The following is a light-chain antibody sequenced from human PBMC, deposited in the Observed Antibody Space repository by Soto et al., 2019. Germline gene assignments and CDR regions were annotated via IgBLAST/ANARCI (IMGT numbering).Light chain of an antibody. CDR2: GAS. V-gene: IGKV3-20*01. J-gene: IGKJ4*01. CDR3: QQYGSSPLT. Sequence: ETVLTQFPGTLSLSPGARAPLSCRASQSVSSSYLAWYQQKPGQAPRLLIYGASSRATGIPDRFSGSGSGTDFTLTISRLEPEDFAVYYCQQYGSSPLTFGGGTKVDIK. CDR1: QSVSSSY.